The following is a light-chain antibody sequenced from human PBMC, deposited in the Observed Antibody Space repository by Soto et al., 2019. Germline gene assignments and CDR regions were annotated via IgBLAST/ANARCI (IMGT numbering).Light chain of an antibody. CDR2: DAS. CDR3: QQYGNSPWT. J-gene: IGKJ1*01. CDR1: QSVSSY. Sequence: EIVLTQSPATLSLSPGARATLSCRASQSVSSYLAWYQQNPGQAPRLLIYDASNRATGIPARFSGSGSGTDFTLTISRLEPEEFAVYYCQQYGNSPWTVGQGTKVDIK. V-gene: IGKV3-11*01.